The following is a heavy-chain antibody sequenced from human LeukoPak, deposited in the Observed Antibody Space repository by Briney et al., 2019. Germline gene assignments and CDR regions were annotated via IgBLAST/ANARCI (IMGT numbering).Heavy chain of an antibody. CDR1: GITFWDVW. J-gene: IGHJ4*02. V-gene: IGHV3-21*01. D-gene: IGHD2-2*01. CDR2: ISRTSESI. Sequence: GGSLRLSCAVSGITFWDVWMSWVRQAPGKGLEWVSIISRTSESIFYADSVKGRFTISRDNAKNSLYLQMNSLRAEDTAVYYCARVDPSAAADYWGQGTLVTVSS. CDR3: ARVDPSAAADY.